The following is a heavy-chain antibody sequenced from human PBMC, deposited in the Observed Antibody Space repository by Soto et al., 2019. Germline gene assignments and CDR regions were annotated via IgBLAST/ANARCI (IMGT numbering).Heavy chain of an antibody. CDR1: GYSFTSYW. Sequence: PGESLKISCKGSGYSFTSYWIGRVRQMPGKGLEWMGIIYPGDSDTRYSPSFQGQVTISADKSISTAYLQWSSLKASDTAMYYCARVGYYDFWSGYSHFDYWGQGTLVTVSS. CDR2: IYPGDSDT. J-gene: IGHJ4*02. V-gene: IGHV5-51*03. CDR3: ARVGYYDFWSGYSHFDY. D-gene: IGHD3-3*01.